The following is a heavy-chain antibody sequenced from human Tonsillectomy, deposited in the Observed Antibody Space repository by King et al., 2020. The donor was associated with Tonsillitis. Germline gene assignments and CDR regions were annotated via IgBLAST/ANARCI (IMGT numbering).Heavy chain of an antibody. CDR3: GRGRRLSYDASYSYMNEDY. D-gene: IGHD4/OR15-4a*01. V-gene: IGHV1-18*01. J-gene: IGHJ4*02. CDR1: GYTFTNFG. CDR2: ISADNGHT. Sequence: QLVQSGAEVKKPGASVKVSCKASGYTFTNFGINWVRQSPGQGLEWIGWISADNGHTNYGRKVQGRATMSTDTLTSTAYMELRSLTYDDTATYYCGRGRRLSYDASYSYMNEDYWGQGTLVIVSS.